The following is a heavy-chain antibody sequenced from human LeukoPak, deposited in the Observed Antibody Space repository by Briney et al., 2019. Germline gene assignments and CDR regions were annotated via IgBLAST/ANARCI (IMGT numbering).Heavy chain of an antibody. J-gene: IGHJ3*02. CDR2: MNPDGSAI. CDR3: ARDPLNGALDI. V-gene: IGHV3-7*01. CDR1: GFSFSGSW. Sequence: GGSLRLSCTASGFSFSGSWMSWVRQLPGKGLEWLADMNPDGSAIVYVDSVKGRFTVSRNNAKNSLYLQMDGLRAEDTAVYYCARDPLNGALDIWGQGTMVTVSS.